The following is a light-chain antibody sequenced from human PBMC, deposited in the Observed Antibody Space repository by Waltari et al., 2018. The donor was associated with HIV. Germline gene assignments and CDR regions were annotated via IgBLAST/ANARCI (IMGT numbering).Light chain of an antibody. CDR3: SSYTSSSTLYV. J-gene: IGLJ1*01. V-gene: IGLV2-14*01. Sequence: QSALTQPASVSGSPGQSITISCTGTRRDVGGYNYVSWYQQHPAKAPKPMIYEVSNRPSGISNRFSGSKSGNTASLTISGLQAEDEADYYCSSYTSSSTLYVFGTGTKVTVL. CDR1: RRDVGGYNY. CDR2: EVS.